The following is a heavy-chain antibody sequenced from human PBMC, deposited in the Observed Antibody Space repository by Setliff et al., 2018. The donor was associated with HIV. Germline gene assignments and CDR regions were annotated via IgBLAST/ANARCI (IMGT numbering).Heavy chain of an antibody. CDR3: ALTGHRLLRGYMDV. Sequence: PSETLSLTCYVTDDLISSYYWSWVRQPAGKGLEWIGRLYVSGDTNYNPSLKSRVTMSLDTSKKHFSLKLKSVTAADTAVYYCALTGHRLLRGYMDVWGKGTTVTVSS. CDR1: DDLISSYY. V-gene: IGHV4-4*07. J-gene: IGHJ6*03. D-gene: IGHD2-15*01. CDR2: LYVSGDT.